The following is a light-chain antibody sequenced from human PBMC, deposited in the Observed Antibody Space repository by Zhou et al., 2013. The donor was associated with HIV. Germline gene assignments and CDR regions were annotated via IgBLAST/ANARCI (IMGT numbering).Light chain of an antibody. Sequence: DIVLTQSPGTLSLSPGEGATLSCRASHTISANYLAWYQQKPGQAPRLLVYGASTRATGIPDRFSGSGSGTDFTLTISRLEPEDFAVYYCQQYGSSPSITFGQGTRLEI. CDR3: QQYGSSPSIT. CDR2: GAS. V-gene: IGKV3-20*01. J-gene: IGKJ5*01. CDR1: HTISANY.